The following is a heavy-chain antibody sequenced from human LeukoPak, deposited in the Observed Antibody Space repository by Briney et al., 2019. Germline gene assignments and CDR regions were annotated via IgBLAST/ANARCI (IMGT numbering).Heavy chain of an antibody. V-gene: IGHV3-21*01. CDR1: EFTFSDYS. D-gene: IGHD3-22*01. CDR3: ARLRRNSDRSDFFYYYDH. CDR2: VNTVSSYI. Sequence: PGGSLRLSCAASEFTFSDYSMNWVRQAPGKGLEWVASVNTVSSYIYYADSMRGRFTISRDNAKNSLFLQMNSLRAEDTAVYYCARLRRNSDRSDFFYYYDHWGQGTLVTVSS. J-gene: IGHJ4*02.